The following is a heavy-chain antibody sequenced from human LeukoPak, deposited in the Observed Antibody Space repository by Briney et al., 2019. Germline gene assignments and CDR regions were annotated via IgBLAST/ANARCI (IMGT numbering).Heavy chain of an antibody. D-gene: IGHD5-24*01. Sequence: GGSLRLSCAASGSTFSRHSMNWVRQAPGKGLQWVASIDSRSACIYYADSVKGRFIISRDNAKTSLYLHMNSLRAEDTAVYYCAAYNYGYLADYWGQGTLVTVSS. CDR1: GSTFSRHS. CDR2: IDSRSACI. V-gene: IGHV3-21*01. J-gene: IGHJ4*02. CDR3: AAYNYGYLADY.